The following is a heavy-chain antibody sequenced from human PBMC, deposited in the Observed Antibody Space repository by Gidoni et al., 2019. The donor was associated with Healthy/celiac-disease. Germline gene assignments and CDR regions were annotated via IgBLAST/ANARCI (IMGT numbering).Heavy chain of an antibody. Sequence: QVQLQQWGAGLLKPSATLSLTCAAYGGSFSGYYWSWIRQPPGKGLEWIGEINHSGSTNYNPYLKRRVTISVDTSKNQFSLKLSSVTAADTAVYYGARGLRLRPSRDYYDSSGYYWGAFDIWGQGTMVTVSS. V-gene: IGHV4-34*01. J-gene: IGHJ3*02. D-gene: IGHD3-22*01. CDR1: GGSFSGYY. CDR2: INHSGST. CDR3: ARGLRLRPSRDYYDSSGYYWGAFDI.